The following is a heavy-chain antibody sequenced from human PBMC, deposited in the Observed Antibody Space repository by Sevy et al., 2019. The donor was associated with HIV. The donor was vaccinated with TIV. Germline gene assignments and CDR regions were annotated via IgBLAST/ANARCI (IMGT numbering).Heavy chain of an antibody. CDR1: GFTFSDYY. V-gene: IGHV3-11*01. Sequence: GGSLRLSCAASGFTFSDYYMSWIRQAPGKGLEWVSYISGSVTTIYYADSVKGRFSISRDNAKNSLYLQMHSLRAEDTAVYYCARDHVKDGDLGDYYYYAMDVWGQGTTVTVSS. CDR2: ISGSVTTI. D-gene: IGHD4-17*01. CDR3: ARDHVKDGDLGDYYYYAMDV. J-gene: IGHJ6*02.